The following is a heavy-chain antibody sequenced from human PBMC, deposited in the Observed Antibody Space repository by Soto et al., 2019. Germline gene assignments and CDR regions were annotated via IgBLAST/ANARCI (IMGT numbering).Heavy chain of an antibody. V-gene: IGHV3-13*01. J-gene: IGHJ5*02. D-gene: IGHD3-16*01. CDR3: ARQASYWHGGGGWLDP. CDR2: IGTRHDG. Sequence: EVQLVESGGGLVQPGGSPRLSCAASGFTFSAFDMHWVRQPTGKGLEWVSAIGTRHDGYYADSVKGRFTISRENAKNSLYLQMNSLRDEDTAVYYCARQASYWHGGGGWLDPWGQGILVTVSS. CDR1: GFTFSAFD.